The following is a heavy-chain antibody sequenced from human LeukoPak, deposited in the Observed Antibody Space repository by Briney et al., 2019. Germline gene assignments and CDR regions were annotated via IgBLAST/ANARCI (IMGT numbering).Heavy chain of an antibody. J-gene: IGHJ5*02. Sequence: GGSLRLSCAASGFTFSSYALSWVRQAPGKGLEWVSSISGSGGSTYYADSVKGRFTISRDNSKNTLYLQMNSLRAEDTAVYYCARDAPPKTPRLWFGHKIDPWGQGTLVTVSS. CDR1: GFTFSSYA. V-gene: IGHV3-23*01. D-gene: IGHD3-10*01. CDR2: ISGSGGST. CDR3: ARDAPPKTPRLWFGHKIDP.